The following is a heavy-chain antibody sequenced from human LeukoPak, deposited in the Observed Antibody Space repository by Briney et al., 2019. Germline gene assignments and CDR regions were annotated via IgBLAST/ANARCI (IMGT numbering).Heavy chain of an antibody. V-gene: IGHV3-43D*03. D-gene: IGHD6-19*01. CDR1: EFTFDDHA. CDR3: AKDHTGYSSGWSPDAFDI. CDR2: IIRDGSSA. J-gene: IGHJ3*02. Sequence: GGSLRLSCAASEFTFDDHAMHWVRQAPGRSLEWISLIIRDGSSAYYADSVKGRFTISRDNAKNSLYLQMNSLRAEDTALYYCAKDHTGYSSGWSPDAFDIWGQGTMVTVSS.